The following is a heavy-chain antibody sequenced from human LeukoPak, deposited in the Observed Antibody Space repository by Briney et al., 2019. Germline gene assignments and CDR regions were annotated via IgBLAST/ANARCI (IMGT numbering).Heavy chain of an antibody. J-gene: IGHJ4*02. CDR1: GFTFSSYE. CDR3: AIRDYMVGGVLY. D-gene: IGHD3-10*01. Sequence: GGSLRLSCAASGFTFSSYEMNWVRQAPGKGLEWVSYISSSGSTIYYADSVKGRFTISRDNSKNTLYLQMNSLRAEDTAVYYCAIRDYMVGGVLYWGQGTLVTVSS. CDR2: ISSSGSTI. V-gene: IGHV3-48*03.